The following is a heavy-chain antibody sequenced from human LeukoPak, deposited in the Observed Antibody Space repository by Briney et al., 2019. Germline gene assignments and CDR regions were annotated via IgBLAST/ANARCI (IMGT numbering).Heavy chain of an antibody. CDR2: ISYNGGSI. CDR1: GFTFSAFS. CDR3: ARRALHAGGYRGYHFDY. Sequence: GGPLRLSCATAGFTFSAFSMYWVRQAPGKGLEYVAGISYNGGSIEYSNSVKGRFTISRDESKNTLSLQMGSLRADDMAVYYCARRALHAGGYRGYHFDYWGQGTLVTVSS. V-gene: IGHV3-64*01. J-gene: IGHJ4*02. D-gene: IGHD5-12*01.